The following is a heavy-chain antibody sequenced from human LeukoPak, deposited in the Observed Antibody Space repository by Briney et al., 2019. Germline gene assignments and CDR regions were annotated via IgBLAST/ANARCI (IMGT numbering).Heavy chain of an antibody. D-gene: IGHD3-22*01. CDR2: ISSSGSTI. V-gene: IGHV3-11*01. CDR3: ARARVLVVVIDYFDY. Sequence: GGSLRLSCAASGFTFSDYYMSWIRQAPGKGLEWVSCISSSGSTIYYADSVKGRFTISRDNAKNSLYLQMNSLRAEDTAVYYCARARVLVVVIDYFDYWGQGTLVTVST. CDR1: GFTFSDYY. J-gene: IGHJ4*02.